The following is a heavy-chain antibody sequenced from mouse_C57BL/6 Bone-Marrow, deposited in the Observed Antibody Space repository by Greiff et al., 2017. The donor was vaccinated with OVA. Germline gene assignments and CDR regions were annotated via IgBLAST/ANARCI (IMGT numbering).Heavy chain of an antibody. V-gene: IGHV5-6*01. CDR3: ARPPYAMDY. Sequence: EVKLVESGGDLVKPGGSLKLSCAASGFTFSSYGMSWVRQTPDKRLEWVATISSGGSYTYYPDSVKGRFTISRDNAKNPLYLQMSSLKSEDTAMYYCARPPYAMDYWGQGTSVTVSS. CDR1: GFTFSSYG. J-gene: IGHJ4*01. CDR2: ISSGGSYT.